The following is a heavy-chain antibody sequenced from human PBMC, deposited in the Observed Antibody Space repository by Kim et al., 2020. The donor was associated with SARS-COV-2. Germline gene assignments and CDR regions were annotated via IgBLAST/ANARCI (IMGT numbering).Heavy chain of an antibody. D-gene: IGHD4-17*01. Sequence: GGSLRLSCAASGFTVSSNYMSWVRQAPGKGLEWVSVIYSGGSTYYADSVKGRFTISRDNSKNTLYLQMNSLRAEDTAVYYCASVTVYYYYGMDVWGQGTTVTVSS. CDR2: IYSGGST. CDR1: GFTVSSNY. J-gene: IGHJ6*02. V-gene: IGHV3-53*01. CDR3: ASVTVYYYYGMDV.